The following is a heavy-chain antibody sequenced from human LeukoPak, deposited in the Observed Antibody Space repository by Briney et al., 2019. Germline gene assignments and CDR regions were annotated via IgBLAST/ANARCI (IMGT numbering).Heavy chain of an antibody. CDR1: GFTFSSYG. V-gene: IGHV3-30*02. CDR3: AKAENHYDFWSGYSHYFDY. CDR2: IRYDGSNK. Sequence: GGSLRLSCAASGFTFSSYGMHWVRQAPGKGLEWVAFIRYDGSNKYYADSVKGRFTISRDNSKNTLYLQMNSLRAEDTAVYYCAKAENHYDFWSGYSHYFDYWGQGTLVTVSS. D-gene: IGHD3-3*01. J-gene: IGHJ4*02.